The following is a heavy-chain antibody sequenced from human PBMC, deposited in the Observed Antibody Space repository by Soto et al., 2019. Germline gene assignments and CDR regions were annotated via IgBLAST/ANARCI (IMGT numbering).Heavy chain of an antibody. J-gene: IGHJ5*02. Sequence: QVHLVQSGAEVKKPGASVKVSCKASGYSFINFYVHWVRQAPGQGLVWMGIINFSGGGTTYAQKLQGRVTMTRDTSTNTVYMQLTSLRSDDTAVYYCARGAAVAGGNNWFDPWGQGTLVTVSS. V-gene: IGHV1-46*04. CDR3: ARGAAVAGGNNWFDP. CDR1: GYSFINFY. CDR2: INFSGGGT. D-gene: IGHD6-19*01.